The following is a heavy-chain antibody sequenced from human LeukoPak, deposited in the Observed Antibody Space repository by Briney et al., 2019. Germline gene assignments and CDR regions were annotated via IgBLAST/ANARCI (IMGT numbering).Heavy chain of an antibody. Sequence: GESLKISCKGSGYSFTSYWIGWVRQMPGKGLEWMGIIYPGDSDTRYSPSFQGQVTISADKSISTAYLQWSSLKASDTAMFYCARQRYRGTSRPRAVFDIGGKGKMATV. V-gene: IGHV5-51*01. CDR2: IYPGDSDT. D-gene: IGHD1-26*01. CDR1: GYSFTSYW. CDR3: ARQRYRGTSRPRAVFDI. J-gene: IGHJ3*02.